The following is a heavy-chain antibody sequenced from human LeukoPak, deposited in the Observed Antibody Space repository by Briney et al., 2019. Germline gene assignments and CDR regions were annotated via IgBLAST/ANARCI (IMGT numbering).Heavy chain of an antibody. D-gene: IGHD3-10*01. V-gene: IGHV1-2*02. CDR3: ARFITMVRGVITLYYYYMDV. Sequence: ASVKVSCKASGYTFTGYYMHWVRQAPGQGLEWMGWINPNSGGTNYAQKFQGRVTMTRDTSISTAYMELSRLRSDDTAVYYCARFITMVRGVITLYYYYMDVWGKGTTVTVSS. CDR1: GYTFTGYY. J-gene: IGHJ6*03. CDR2: INPNSGGT.